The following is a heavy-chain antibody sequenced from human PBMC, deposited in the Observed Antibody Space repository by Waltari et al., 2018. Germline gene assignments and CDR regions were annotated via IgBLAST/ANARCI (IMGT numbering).Heavy chain of an antibody. CDR3: ARDIVVVVAATLTDWYFDL. D-gene: IGHD2-15*01. V-gene: IGHV3-53*02. Sequence: EVQLVETGGGLIQPGGSLRLSCAASGFTVSSNYMSWVRQAPGKGLEWVSVIYSGGSTYYAAPLKGRFTISRDNSKNTLYLQMNSLRAEDTAVYYCARDIVVVVAATLTDWYFDLWGRGTLVTVSS. J-gene: IGHJ2*01. CDR1: GFTVSSNY. CDR2: IYSGGST.